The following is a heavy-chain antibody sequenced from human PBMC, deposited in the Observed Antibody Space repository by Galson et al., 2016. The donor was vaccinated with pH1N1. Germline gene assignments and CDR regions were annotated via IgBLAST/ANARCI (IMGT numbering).Heavy chain of an antibody. V-gene: IGHV1-2*02. CDR1: GYTFTDNF. CDR3: ARILSTDYDFWSSYNLPFYR. J-gene: IGHJ5*02. Sequence: SVKVSCKASGYTFTDNFIHWVRQTPGQGLEWLGWINPDSGGTNYAQSFNDRVTMTRDTSINTIFMQLSSLRSDDTAIYFCARILSTDYDFWSSYNLPFYRWGQGTLVTVSS. CDR2: INPDSGGT. D-gene: IGHD3-3*01.